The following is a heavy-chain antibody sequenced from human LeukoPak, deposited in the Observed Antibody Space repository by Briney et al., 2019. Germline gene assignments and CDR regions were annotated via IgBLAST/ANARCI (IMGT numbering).Heavy chain of an antibody. J-gene: IGHJ5*02. CDR3: ARGYSYGYT. D-gene: IGHD5-18*01. CDR1: GFTFSSYS. V-gene: IGHV3-7*04. Sequence: GGSLRLSCAASGFTFSSYSMLWVRQAPRKGLEWVANIKQDGSEKYYVDSVKGRFTISRDNAKNSLYLQMNSLRAEDTAVYYCARGYSYGYTWGQGTLVTVSS. CDR2: IKQDGSEK.